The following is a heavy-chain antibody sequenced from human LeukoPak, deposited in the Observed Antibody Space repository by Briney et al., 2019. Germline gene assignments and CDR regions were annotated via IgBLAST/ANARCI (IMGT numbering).Heavy chain of an antibody. Sequence: SETLSLTCTVSGGSISSGSYYWSWIRQPAGKGLEWIGRIYTSGSTNYNPSLKSRVTISVDTSKNQFSLKLSSVTAADTAVYYCARSRYSSSSPWFDPWGQGTLVTVSS. CDR1: GGSISSGSYY. V-gene: IGHV4-61*02. J-gene: IGHJ5*02. CDR3: ARSRYSSSSPWFDP. CDR2: IYTSGST. D-gene: IGHD6-6*01.